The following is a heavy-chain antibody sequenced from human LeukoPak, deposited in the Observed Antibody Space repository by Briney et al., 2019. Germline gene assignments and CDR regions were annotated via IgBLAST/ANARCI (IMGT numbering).Heavy chain of an antibody. D-gene: IGHD3-3*01. CDR1: GGSISSGGYY. CDR2: IYHSGST. V-gene: IGHV4-30-2*01. Sequence: SQTLSLTCTVSGGSISSGGYYWSWIRQPPGKGLEWIGYIYHSGSTYYNPSLKSRVTISVDRSKNQFSLKLSSVTAADTAVYYCARGLFGDAFDIWGQGTMVTVSS. CDR3: ARGLFGDAFDI. J-gene: IGHJ3*02.